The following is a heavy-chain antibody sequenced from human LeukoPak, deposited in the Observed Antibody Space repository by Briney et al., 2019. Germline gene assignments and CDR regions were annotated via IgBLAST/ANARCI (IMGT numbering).Heavy chain of an antibody. CDR2: IRYDGSDE. CDR3: ARAHFGYSYGFYFDY. J-gene: IGHJ4*02. CDR1: GFTFSSFG. D-gene: IGHD5-18*01. V-gene: IGHV3-30*02. Sequence: GGSLRLSCAASGFTFSSFGIHWVRQAPGKGLEWVAFIRYDGSDEFYADSVKGRFTISRDNSKNTLYLQMNSLRAEDTAVYYCARAHFGYSYGFYFDYWGQGTLVTVSS.